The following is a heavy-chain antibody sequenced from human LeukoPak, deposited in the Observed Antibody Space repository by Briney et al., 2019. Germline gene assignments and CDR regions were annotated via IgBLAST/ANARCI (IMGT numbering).Heavy chain of an antibody. Sequence: PGGSLRLSCAACGFTFSGYWMRWVRQAPGKGLEWVANIKPDGSEKYYVDSVKGRFTISRDNDKTSLYLQMNSLRAEDTAVYYCARGLRGYSYGYDFDYWGQGTLVTVSS. V-gene: IGHV3-7*04. D-gene: IGHD5-18*01. J-gene: IGHJ4*02. CDR1: GFTFSGYW. CDR3: ARGLRGYSYGYDFDY. CDR2: IKPDGSEK.